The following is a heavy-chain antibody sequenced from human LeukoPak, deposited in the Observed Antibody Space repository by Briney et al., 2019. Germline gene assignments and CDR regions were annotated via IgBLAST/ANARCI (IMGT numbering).Heavy chain of an antibody. CDR3: AREAPGVVFRLGELSPPRHPNWFDP. D-gene: IGHD3-16*02. V-gene: IGHV1-69*13. J-gene: IGHJ5*02. Sequence: GASVKVSCKASGGTFSSYAISWVRQAPGQGLEWMGGIIPIFGTANYAQKFQGRVTITADESTSTAYMELSSLRSEDTAVYYCAREAPGVVFRLGELSPPRHPNWFDPWGQGTLVTVSS. CDR1: GGTFSSYA. CDR2: IIPIFGTA.